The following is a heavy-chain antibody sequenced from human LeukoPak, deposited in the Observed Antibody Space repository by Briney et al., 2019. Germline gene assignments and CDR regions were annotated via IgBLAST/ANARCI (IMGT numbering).Heavy chain of an antibody. J-gene: IGHJ5*02. CDR3: ARDRPIQGVVVVVAATNWFDP. V-gene: IGHV1-18*01. CDR1: GYTFTSYG. Sequence: ASVKVSCKASGYTFTSYGISWVRQAPGQGLEWMGWISAYNGNTNYAQKLQGRVAMTTDTSTSTAYMELRSLRSDDTAVYYCARDRPIQGVVVVVAATNWFDPWGQGTLVTVSS. D-gene: IGHD2-15*01. CDR2: ISAYNGNT.